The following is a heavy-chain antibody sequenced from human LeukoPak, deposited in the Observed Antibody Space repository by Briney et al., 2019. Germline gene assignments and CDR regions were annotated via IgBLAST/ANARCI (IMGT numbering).Heavy chain of an antibody. CDR3: ARGSGTGDFDY. V-gene: IGHV3-20*04. CDR1: GFLVNNYY. D-gene: IGHD7-27*01. CDR2: INWNGGST. J-gene: IGHJ4*02. Sequence: PGGSVRLSCTVSGFLVNNYYMSWVRQAPGKGLEWVSGINWNGGSTGYADSVKGRFTISRDNAKNSLYLQMNSLRAEDTALYYCARGSGTGDFDYWGQGTLVTVSS.